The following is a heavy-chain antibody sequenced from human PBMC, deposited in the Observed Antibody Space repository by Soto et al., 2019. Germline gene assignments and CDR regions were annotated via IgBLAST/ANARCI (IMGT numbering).Heavy chain of an antibody. Sequence: WGSLRIACASSVFTFGNYAIRWVRQAPGRGLDWVAVISYDGGNKNHADSVKGRFTISRDNSKNTLFPQMNNLRVEDTAVYYCARHGWLYYDTTPQGMDVWGQGTPVTVSS. D-gene: IGHD3-16*01. J-gene: IGHJ6*01. V-gene: IGHV3-30-3*01. CDR3: ARHGWLYYDTTPQGMDV. CDR1: VFTFGNYA. CDR2: ISYDGGNK.